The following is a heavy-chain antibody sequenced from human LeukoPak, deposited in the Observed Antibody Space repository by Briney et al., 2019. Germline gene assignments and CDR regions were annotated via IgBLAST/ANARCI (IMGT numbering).Heavy chain of an antibody. D-gene: IGHD3-9*01. CDR2: IYSGGST. J-gene: IGHJ6*02. Sequence: GGSLRLSCAASAFTVSSNYRSWVRQAPGKGLEWVSVIYSGGSTYYADSVKGRFTISRENAKNSLYLQMNSLRAEDTAVYYCARDPMGYDILTGTYYYGMDVWGQGTTVTVSS. CDR3: ARDPMGYDILTGTYYYGMDV. V-gene: IGHV3-66*01. CDR1: AFTVSSNY.